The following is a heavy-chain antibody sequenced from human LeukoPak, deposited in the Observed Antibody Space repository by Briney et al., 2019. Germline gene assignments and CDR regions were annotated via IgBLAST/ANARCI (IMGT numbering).Heavy chain of an antibody. CDR3: ARDLITMIVAPLDY. CDR2: INTNTGNP. J-gene: IGHJ4*02. D-gene: IGHD3-22*01. Sequence: ASVKVSCKASGYTFTSYAMNWVRQAPGQGLEWMGWINTNTGNPTYAQGFTGRFVFSLDTSVSTAYLQISSLKAEDSAVYYCARDLITMIVAPLDYWGQGTLVTVSS. CDR1: GYTFTSYA. V-gene: IGHV7-4-1*02.